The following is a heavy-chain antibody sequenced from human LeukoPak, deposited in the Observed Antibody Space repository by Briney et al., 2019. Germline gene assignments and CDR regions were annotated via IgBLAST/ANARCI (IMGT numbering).Heavy chain of an antibody. Sequence: ASVKVSCKASGYTFTGYYMHWVRQAPGQGLEWMGRINPNSGGTNYAQKFQCRVTMTRDTSISTAYMELSRLRSDDTVVYYCASLTDTAMVTVDYWGQGTLVTVSS. J-gene: IGHJ4*02. CDR2: INPNSGGT. CDR3: ASLTDTAMVTVDY. D-gene: IGHD5-18*01. CDR1: GYTFTGYY. V-gene: IGHV1-2*05.